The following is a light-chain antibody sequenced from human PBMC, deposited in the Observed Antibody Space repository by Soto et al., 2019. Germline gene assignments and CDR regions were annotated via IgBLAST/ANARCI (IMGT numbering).Light chain of an antibody. CDR3: QQYGSSPYT. V-gene: IGKV3-20*01. J-gene: IGKJ2*01. Sequence: EIVLTQSPGTLSLSPGERATLSCRASQSVSSSHLAWYQQKPGQAPRLLIFGASNMATGIPDRFSGSGSGTDFTLTISRLEPEDFAVYYCQQYGSSPYTFGQGTKLEIK. CDR2: GAS. CDR1: QSVSSSH.